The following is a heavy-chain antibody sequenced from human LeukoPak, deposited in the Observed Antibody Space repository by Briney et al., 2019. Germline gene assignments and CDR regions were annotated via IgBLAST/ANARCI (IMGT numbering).Heavy chain of an antibody. J-gene: IGHJ6*02. CDR2: ISSDGNTT. CDR1: GFTFRSYW. Sequence: PGGSLRLSCAASGFTFRSYWMHWVRQAPGKGLVWVSRISSDGNTTTYADSVKGRFTISRGNAKNTLYLQANTLRAEDTAVYFCAREYGFNGYYYYGMDVWGQGTTVTVSS. D-gene: IGHD5-24*01. V-gene: IGHV3-74*01. CDR3: AREYGFNGYYYYGMDV.